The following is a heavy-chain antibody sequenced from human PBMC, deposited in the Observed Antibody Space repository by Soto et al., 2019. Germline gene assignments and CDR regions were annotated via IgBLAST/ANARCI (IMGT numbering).Heavy chain of an antibody. CDR2: IDNSGTTT. CDR1: GFAFSRYW. CDR3: VRDRGWFGDEEFDL. Sequence: EAQMVESGGGLVQPGGSLRLSCAASGFAFSRYWVHWVRQAPGEGLMWVARIDNSGTTTSYADSVRGRFTVSRDDARKMVHLQMSGLRAEDTAIYYCVRDRGWFGDEEFDLWGQGTLVTVSS. J-gene: IGHJ5*02. D-gene: IGHD3-10*01. V-gene: IGHV3-74*01.